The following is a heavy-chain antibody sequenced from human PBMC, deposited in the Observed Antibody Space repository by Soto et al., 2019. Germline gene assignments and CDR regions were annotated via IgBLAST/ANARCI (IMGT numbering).Heavy chain of an antibody. Sequence: PGGALRPSRAASGFTFSSYSKNWVRPAPGKGLEWVSSISSSSSYIYYADSVKGRFTISRDNAKNSLYLQMNSLRAEDTAVYYCARDEPYDYGAPGAFDIWGQGTMVTVSS. D-gene: IGHD4-17*01. CDR2: ISSSSSYI. J-gene: IGHJ3*02. CDR3: ARDEPYDYGAPGAFDI. V-gene: IGHV3-21*01. CDR1: GFTFSSYS.